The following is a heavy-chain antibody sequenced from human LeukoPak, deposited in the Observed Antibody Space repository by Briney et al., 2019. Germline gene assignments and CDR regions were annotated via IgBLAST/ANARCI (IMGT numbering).Heavy chain of an antibody. V-gene: IGHV3-48*04. CDR3: AKVDNWKYGHHDF. J-gene: IGHJ4*02. CDR2: ISASGAAR. D-gene: IGHD1-1*01. CDR1: GFTFNTYS. Sequence: GGSLRLSCAASGFTFNTYSMNWIRQAPGKGLEWISFISASGAARKYADSVKGRFTISRDNVDNSLHLQMNSLRAEDTAVYYCAKVDNWKYGHHDFWGQGTLVTVSS.